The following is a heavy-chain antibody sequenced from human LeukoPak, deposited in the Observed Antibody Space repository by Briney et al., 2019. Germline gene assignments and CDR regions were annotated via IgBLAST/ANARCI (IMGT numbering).Heavy chain of an antibody. J-gene: IGHJ4*02. CDR3: ASLRRDSSGSPFDY. V-gene: IGHV4-34*01. D-gene: IGHD3-22*01. CDR2: INHSGST. Sequence: PSETLSLTCAVYGGSFSGYYWSWIRQPPGKGLEWVGEINHSGSTNYNPSLKSRVTISVDTSKNQFSLKLSSVTAADTAVYYCASLRRDSSGSPFDYWGQGTLVTVSS. CDR1: GGSFSGYY.